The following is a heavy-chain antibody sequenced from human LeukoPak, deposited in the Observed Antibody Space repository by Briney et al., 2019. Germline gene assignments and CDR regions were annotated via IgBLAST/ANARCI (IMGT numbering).Heavy chain of an antibody. V-gene: IGHV3-7*01. CDR1: GFTFSSYW. CDR3: ARVSDYDFWSGYYIPFWYYGMDV. CDR2: IKQDGSEK. Sequence: GGSLRLSCAASGFTFSSYWMSWVRQAPGKGLEWVANIKQDGSEKYYVDSVKGRFTISRDNAKNSLYLQMNSLRAEDTAVYYCARVSDYDFWSGYYIPFWYYGMDVWGQGTLVTVSS. D-gene: IGHD3-3*01. J-gene: IGHJ6*02.